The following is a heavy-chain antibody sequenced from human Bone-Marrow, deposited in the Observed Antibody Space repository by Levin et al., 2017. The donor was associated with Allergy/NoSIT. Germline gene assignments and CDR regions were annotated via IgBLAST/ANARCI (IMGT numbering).Heavy chain of an antibody. CDR2: INHSGST. Sequence: SETLSLTCAVYGGSFSGYYWSWIRQPPGKGLEWIGEINHSGSTNYNPSLKSRVTISVDTSKNQFSLKLSSVTAADTAVYYCARGVPNSSSPLEYYYYYYMDVWGKGTTVTVSS. J-gene: IGHJ6*03. CDR1: GGSFSGYY. D-gene: IGHD6-13*01. V-gene: IGHV4-34*01. CDR3: ARGVPNSSSPLEYYYYYYMDV.